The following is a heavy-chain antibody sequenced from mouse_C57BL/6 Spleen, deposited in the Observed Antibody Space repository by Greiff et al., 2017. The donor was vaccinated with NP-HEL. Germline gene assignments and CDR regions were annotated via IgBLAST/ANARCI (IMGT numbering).Heavy chain of an antibody. Sequence: QVHVKQSGAELVKPGASVKLSCKASGYTFTSYWMHWVKQRPGQGLEWIGMIHPNSGSTNYNEKFKSKATLTVDKSSSTAYMQLSSLTSEDSAVYYCARPRGVTTNYAMDYWGQGTSVTVSS. CDR3: ARPRGVTTNYAMDY. CDR1: GYTFTSYW. J-gene: IGHJ4*01. CDR2: IHPNSGST. D-gene: IGHD2-2*01. V-gene: IGHV1-64*01.